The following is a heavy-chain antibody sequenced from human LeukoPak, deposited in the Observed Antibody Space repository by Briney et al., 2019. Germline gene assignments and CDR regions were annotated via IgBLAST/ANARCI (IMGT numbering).Heavy chain of an antibody. J-gene: IGHJ4*02. Sequence: SETLSLTCTVSGGSISSYYWSWIRQPPGKGLEWIGYIYYSGSTNYNPSLKSRVTISVDTSKNQFSLKLTSVTAADTAVYYCARHGRDVLRFLEWFGGFEFRGQGTLVTVSS. CDR2: IYYSGST. V-gene: IGHV4-59*08. CDR1: GGSISSYY. D-gene: IGHD3-3*01. CDR3: ARHGRDVLRFLEWFGGFEF.